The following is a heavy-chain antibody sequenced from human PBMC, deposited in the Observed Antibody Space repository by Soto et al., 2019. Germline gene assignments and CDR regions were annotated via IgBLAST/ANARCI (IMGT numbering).Heavy chain of an antibody. CDR3: TTAAVLMVDASYDYYYYMDV. V-gene: IGHV3-15*01. D-gene: IGHD2-8*01. J-gene: IGHJ6*03. CDR1: GFTFSNAW. Sequence: EVQLVESGGGLVKPGGSLRLSCAASGFTFSNAWMSWVRQAPGKGLEWVGRIKSKTDGGTTDYAAPVKGRFTISRDDSKNTLYLQMNSLTTEDTAVYDCTTAAVLMVDASYDYYYYMDVWGKGTTVTVSS. CDR2: IKSKTDGGTT.